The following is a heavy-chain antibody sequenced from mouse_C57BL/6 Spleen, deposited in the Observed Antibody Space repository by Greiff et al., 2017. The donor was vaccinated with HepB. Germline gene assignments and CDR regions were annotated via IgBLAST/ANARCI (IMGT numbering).Heavy chain of an antibody. CDR1: GYAFTNYL. CDR2: INPGSGGT. V-gene: IGHV1-54*01. J-gene: IGHJ3*01. Sequence: QVQLQQSGAELVRPGTSVKVSCKASGYAFTNYLIEWVKQRPGQGLEWIGVINPGSGGTNYNEKFKGKATLTADKSSSTAYMQLSSLTSEDSAVYVCARAPYYGSSYGGFAYWGQGTLVTVSA. D-gene: IGHD1-1*01. CDR3: ARAPYYGSSYGGFAY.